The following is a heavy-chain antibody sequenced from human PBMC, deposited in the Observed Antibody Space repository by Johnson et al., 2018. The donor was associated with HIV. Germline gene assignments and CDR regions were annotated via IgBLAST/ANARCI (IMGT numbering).Heavy chain of an antibody. CDR2: ISGSGSTI. Sequence: QVQLMESGGGLVKPGGSLRLSCAASGFTFSDYSMSWIRQAQGKGLEWVSYISGSGSTIYYADSVKGRFTISRDNAKNSLYLQMNSLRAEDTAVYYCARSYSSSSHDAFDIWGQGTMVTVSS. CDR3: ARSYSSSSHDAFDI. V-gene: IGHV3-11*04. J-gene: IGHJ3*02. CDR1: GFTFSDYS. D-gene: IGHD6-6*01.